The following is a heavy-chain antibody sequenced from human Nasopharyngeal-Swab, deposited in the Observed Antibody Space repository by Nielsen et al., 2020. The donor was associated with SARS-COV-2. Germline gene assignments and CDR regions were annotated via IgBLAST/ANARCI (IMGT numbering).Heavy chain of an antibody. CDR1: GFTFNQYY. D-gene: IGHD6-13*01. CDR2: ITPSGGAT. CDR3: AREPGGIVAPGRHFDP. V-gene: IGHV1-46*02. Sequence: ASVKVSCKASGFTFNQYYMHWVRQAPGQGLEWMGVITPSGGATNYARKFRGRVTMTRDPSTSTVYLDLSSLKSEDTAVYFCAREPGGIVAPGRHFDPWGQETLVTVSS. J-gene: IGHJ5*02.